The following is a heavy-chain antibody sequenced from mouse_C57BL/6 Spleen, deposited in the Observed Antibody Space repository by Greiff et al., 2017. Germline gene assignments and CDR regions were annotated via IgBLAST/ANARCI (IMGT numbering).Heavy chain of an antibody. CDR3: ARRDYDLAWFAY. CDR2: ISSGSSTI. D-gene: IGHD2-4*01. Sequence: EVQRVESGGGLVKPGGSLKLSCAASGFTFSDYGMHWVRQAPEKGLEWVAYISSGSSTIYYADTVKGRFTISGDNANNTLFLQMTSLRSEYTAMYYCARRDYDLAWFAYWGQGTLVTVSA. V-gene: IGHV5-17*01. J-gene: IGHJ3*01. CDR1: GFTFSDYG.